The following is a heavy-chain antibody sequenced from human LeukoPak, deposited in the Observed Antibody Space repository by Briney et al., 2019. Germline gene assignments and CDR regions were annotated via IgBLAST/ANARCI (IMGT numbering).Heavy chain of an antibody. CDR3: TTDEDWNYARKDV. CDR1: GFTFNYAW. V-gene: IGHV3-15*04. J-gene: IGHJ6*02. D-gene: IGHD1-7*01. CDR2: TVSEIDGGTT. Sequence: PGGSLRPSCAASGFTFNYAWMSWVRQVPGKGLEWVGQTVSEIDGGTTDYAAPVKGRFTISRDDSKSTLYLQMNSLKIEDTAVYYCTTDEDWNYARKDVWGQGATVIVSS.